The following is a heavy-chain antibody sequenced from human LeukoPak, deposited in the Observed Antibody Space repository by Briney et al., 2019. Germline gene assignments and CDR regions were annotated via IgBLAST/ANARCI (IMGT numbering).Heavy chain of an antibody. Sequence: GGSLRLSCAASGFTFSRYAMGWVRQAPGKGLEWVSLISGSDGSTYYADSVKGRFTLSRDNSKNTLYLQMNSLRAGDTAVYYCAKDLRGSYGEFDYWGQGTLVTVSS. CDR1: GFTFSRYA. J-gene: IGHJ4*02. CDR2: ISGSDGST. CDR3: AKDLRGSYGEFDY. V-gene: IGHV3-23*01. D-gene: IGHD1-26*01.